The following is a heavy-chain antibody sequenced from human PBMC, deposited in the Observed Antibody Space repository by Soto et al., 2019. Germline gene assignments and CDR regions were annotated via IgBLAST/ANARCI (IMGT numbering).Heavy chain of an antibody. V-gene: IGHV3-74*01. CDR3: TSGYYEFRSSPENY. CDR2: SNTDGTTT. J-gene: IGHJ4*02. D-gene: IGHD3-3*01. CDR1: GFTFSNYW. Sequence: EVQLVESGGGLVQPGGSLRLSCAASGFTFSNYWMHWVRRAPGKGLVWVSRSNTDGTTTSYTDSVRGRFTISRDNAENMLYLQMNRLIAEDTAIYYCTSGYYEFRSSPENYWGQGTLGTVAS.